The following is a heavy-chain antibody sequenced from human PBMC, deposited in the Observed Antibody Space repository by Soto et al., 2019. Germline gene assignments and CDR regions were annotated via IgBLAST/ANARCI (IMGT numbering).Heavy chain of an antibody. J-gene: IGHJ4*02. D-gene: IGHD6-19*01. CDR2: ISWNSGSL. CDR3: AKDIGVGQWLFVY. V-gene: IGHV3-9*01. CDR1: GFTFDDYA. Sequence: GGSLRLSCAASGFTFDDYAMHWVRQAPGKGLEWVSGISWNSGSLGYADSVKGRFTISRDNAKNSLYLQMNSLRTEDTALYYCAKDIGVGQWLFVYWGQGTLVTVSS.